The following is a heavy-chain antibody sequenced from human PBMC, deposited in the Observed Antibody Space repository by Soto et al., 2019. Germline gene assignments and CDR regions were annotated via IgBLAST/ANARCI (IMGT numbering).Heavy chain of an antibody. CDR2: INAGNGNT. D-gene: IGHD6-13*01. V-gene: IGHV1-3*01. CDR3: ARAVVVDSSSGYDAFDI. Sequence: QVQLVQSGAEVKKPGASVKVSCKASGYTFTSYAMHWVRQAPGQRLEWMGWINAGNGNTKYSQKFQGRVTITRDTSASTAYMELSSLRCEDTAVYYCARAVVVDSSSGYDAFDIWGQGTMVTVSS. CDR1: GYTFTSYA. J-gene: IGHJ3*02.